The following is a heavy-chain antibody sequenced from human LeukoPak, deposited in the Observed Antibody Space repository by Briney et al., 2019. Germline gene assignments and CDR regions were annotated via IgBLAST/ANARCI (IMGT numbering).Heavy chain of an antibody. J-gene: IGHJ4*02. D-gene: IGHD2-2*01. V-gene: IGHV3-30*18. CDR3: AKEGRRAAADY. Sequence: GGSLGLSCAASGFTFSSYGMHWVRQAPGKGLEWVAVISYDGSNKYYADSVKGRFTISRDNSKNTLYLQMNSLRAEDTAVYYCAKEGRRAAADYWGQGTLVTVSS. CDR1: GFTFSSYG. CDR2: ISYDGSNK.